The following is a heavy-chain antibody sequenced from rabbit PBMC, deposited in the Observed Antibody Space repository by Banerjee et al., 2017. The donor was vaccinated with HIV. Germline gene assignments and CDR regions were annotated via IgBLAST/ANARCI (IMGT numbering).Heavy chain of an antibody. CDR1: GFSFSSGYD. J-gene: IGHJ4*01. V-gene: IGHV1S45*01. D-gene: IGHD1-1*01. CDR2: IHAGSNDAP. Sequence: QEQLEESGGDLVKPGASLTLTCKASGFSFSSGYDMCWVRLAPGKGLECIACIHAGSNDAPYYARWAKGRFAIAKTPSTTVTLQMTSLTDADTATYFCGRGNDYKSFNLGGPGTLVTVS. CDR3: GRGNDYKSFNL.